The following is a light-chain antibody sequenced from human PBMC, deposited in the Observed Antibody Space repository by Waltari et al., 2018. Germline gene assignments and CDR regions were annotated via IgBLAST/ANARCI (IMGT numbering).Light chain of an antibody. CDR1: QGVSMY. J-gene: IGKJ4*01. Sequence: EVVLTQSPATLSLSPGDTATRSCRASQGVSMYLAWYQHRPGQGPRLLIYDATNRATGIPARFGGSGSGTDFTLTISSLDPEDFAVYFCQQRSNWPMTFGGGTKVEIK. V-gene: IGKV3-11*01. CDR3: QQRSNWPMT. CDR2: DAT.